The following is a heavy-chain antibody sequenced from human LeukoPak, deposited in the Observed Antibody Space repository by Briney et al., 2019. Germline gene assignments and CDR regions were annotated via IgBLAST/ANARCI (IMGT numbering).Heavy chain of an antibody. CDR2: IRSDGSTI. CDR1: GFTFSDYY. CDR3: GRSSSWSCNWFDP. Sequence: PGGSLRLSCAASGFTFSDYYMSWIRQAPGKGLEWVSYIRSDGSTIYYADSVKGRFTISRDNAKNSLYLQMNSLRAEDTAVYFCGRSSSWSCNWFDPWGQGTLVTVSS. D-gene: IGHD2-2*01. V-gene: IGHV3-11*01. J-gene: IGHJ5*02.